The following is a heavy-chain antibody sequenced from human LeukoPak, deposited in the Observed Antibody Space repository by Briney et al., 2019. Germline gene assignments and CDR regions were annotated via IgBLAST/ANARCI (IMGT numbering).Heavy chain of an antibody. CDR2: INSDGSST. CDR1: GFTFSNHW. CDR3: ARFDWEYITMTLDV. V-gene: IGHV3-74*01. Sequence: PGGSLRLSCAASGFTFSNHWMHWVRQAPGKGLVWVSRINSDGSSTSYADSVKGRFTISRDNAKNTLYLQMNSLRAEDTAVYYCARFDWEYITMTLDVWGKGTTVTVSS. J-gene: IGHJ6*04. D-gene: IGHD3-22*01.